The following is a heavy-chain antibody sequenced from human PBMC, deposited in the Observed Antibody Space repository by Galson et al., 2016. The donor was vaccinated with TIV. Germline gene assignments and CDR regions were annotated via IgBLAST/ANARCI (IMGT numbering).Heavy chain of an antibody. CDR3: AKPGKSGDYSWDGFDV. CDR2: ISLSGSHT. J-gene: IGHJ3*01. Sequence: LRLSCAASGFSFNFYHLAWVRQAPGKGLEWVSSISLSGSHTFYADSVKGRFSISRDNSKSTLYLILNSLRVEDTAMYYCAKPGKSGDYSWDGFDVWGQGTLVTVSS. CDR1: GFSFNFYH. D-gene: IGHD2-21*02. V-gene: IGHV3-23*01.